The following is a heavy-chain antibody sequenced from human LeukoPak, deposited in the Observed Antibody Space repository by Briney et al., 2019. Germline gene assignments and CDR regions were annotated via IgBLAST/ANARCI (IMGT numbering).Heavy chain of an antibody. J-gene: IGHJ4*02. CDR1: GFPFSSYW. CDR3: SRSQFDY. CDR2: INGDGTIK. V-gene: IGHV3-74*03. Sequence: GGSLRLSCEPSGFPFSSYWMLWVRQAPGKGLVWVSRINGDGTIKTYADFVRGRFTISRDSTKNILYLQMNSLRVEDTAIYFCSRSQFDYWGQGVLVTVSS.